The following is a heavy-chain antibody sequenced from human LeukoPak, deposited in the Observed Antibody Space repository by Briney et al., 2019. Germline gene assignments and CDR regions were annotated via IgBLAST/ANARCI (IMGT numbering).Heavy chain of an antibody. D-gene: IGHD2-2*01. CDR2: ISTTSNYI. CDR3: ARAGVCTTTSCDGGIDY. V-gene: IGHV3-21*03. J-gene: IGHJ4*02. Sequence: KPGGSLRLSCAASGFTFSSYNMKWVRQAPGKGLEWVSFISTTSNYIYYADSVKGGLTISRDNAKNSLYLQMNSLRGEDAALYYCARAGVCTTTSCDGGIDYWGQGTLVTVSS. CDR1: GFTFSSYN.